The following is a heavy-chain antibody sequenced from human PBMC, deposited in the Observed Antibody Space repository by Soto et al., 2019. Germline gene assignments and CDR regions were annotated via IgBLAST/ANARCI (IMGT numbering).Heavy chain of an antibody. V-gene: IGHV3-9*01. CDR2: ISWNSGSI. CDR3: AKGAITMVRGVISYYGMDV. D-gene: IGHD3-10*01. Sequence: GGSLRLSCAASGFTFDDYAMHWVRQAPGKGLEWVSGISWNSGSIGYADSVKGRFTISRDNAKNSLYLQMNSLRAEDTALYYCAKGAITMVRGVISYYGMDVWGQGTTVTVSS. CDR1: GFTFDDYA. J-gene: IGHJ6*02.